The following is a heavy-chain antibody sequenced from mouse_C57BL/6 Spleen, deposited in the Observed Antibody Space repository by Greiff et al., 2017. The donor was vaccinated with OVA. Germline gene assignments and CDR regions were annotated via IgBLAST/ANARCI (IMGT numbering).Heavy chain of an antibody. CDR3: ARGVITTFDFDY. J-gene: IGHJ2*01. CDR1: GYTFTGYW. V-gene: IGHV1-9*01. CDR2: ILPGSGST. D-gene: IGHD1-1*01. Sequence: QVQLQQSGAELVKPGASVKLSCKASGYTFTGYWIEWVKQRPGHGLEWIGEILPGSGSTNYNEKFKGKATLTVDTSSNTAYMQLSSLTTEYSAIYYCARGVITTFDFDYWGQGTTLTVSS.